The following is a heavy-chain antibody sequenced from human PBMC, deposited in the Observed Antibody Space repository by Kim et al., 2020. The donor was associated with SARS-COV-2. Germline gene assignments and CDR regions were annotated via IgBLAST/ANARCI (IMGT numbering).Heavy chain of an antibody. D-gene: IGHD6-19*01. CDR3: AIRIAVAGTIDY. Sequence: GGSLRLSCTASGLTFTSYGMNWVRQAPGKGLEWVSATSDIGTYYVDSVKGRFTISRDNSKNTLTLQMNGLRVEDTAVYYCAIRIAVAGTIDYWGQGTLVT. V-gene: IGHV3-23*01. J-gene: IGHJ4*02. CDR1: GLTFTSYG. CDR2: TSDIGT.